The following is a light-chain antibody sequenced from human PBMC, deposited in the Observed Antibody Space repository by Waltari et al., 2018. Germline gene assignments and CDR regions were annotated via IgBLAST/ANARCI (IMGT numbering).Light chain of an antibody. CDR1: KLGDKY. V-gene: IGLV3-1*01. J-gene: IGLJ1*01. CDR3: QAWDSSTLYV. Sequence: SYELTQPPSVSVSPGQTASITCSGDKLGDKYAYWYQQKPGQSPVLVIYHDSKRPSGIPGRFSGSKSGNTATLTISGTQGMDEADYYCQAWDSSTLYVFGTGTKVTVL. CDR2: HDS.